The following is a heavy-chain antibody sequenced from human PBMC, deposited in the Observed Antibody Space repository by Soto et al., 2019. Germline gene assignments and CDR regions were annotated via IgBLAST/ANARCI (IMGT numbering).Heavy chain of an antibody. V-gene: IGHV1-46*01. CDR3: AGLYHYDSSGYYDY. CDR2: INPSGGRT. CDR1: GNSFTSYY. J-gene: IGHJ4*02. D-gene: IGHD3-22*01. Sequence: VASVKVSCKASGNSFTSYYTHWVRQAPGQGLEWMGIINPSGGRTTYAQKFQGRVTMTRDTSTSTFHMELSSLTSEDTAVYYCAGLYHYDSSGYYDYWGQGTLVTVSS.